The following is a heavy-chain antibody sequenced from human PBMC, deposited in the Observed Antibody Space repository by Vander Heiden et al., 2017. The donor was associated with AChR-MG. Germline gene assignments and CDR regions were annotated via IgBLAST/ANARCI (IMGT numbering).Heavy chain of an antibody. CDR2: IGTAGDT. V-gene: IGHV3-13*01. D-gene: IGHD3-22*01. CDR1: GLTFSGYY. CDR3: ARADYYDSSGYYGA. J-gene: IGHJ5*02. Sequence: EVQLVESGGGLVQPGGSLRPSCAASGLTFSGYYMHWVRQATGKGLEWVSAIGTAGDTYYPGSVKGRFTISRENAKNSLYLQMNSLRAGDTAVYYCARADYYDSSGYYGAWGQGTLVTVSS.